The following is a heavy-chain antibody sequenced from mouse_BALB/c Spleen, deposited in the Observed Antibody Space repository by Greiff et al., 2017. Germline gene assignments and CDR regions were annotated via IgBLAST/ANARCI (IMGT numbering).Heavy chain of an antibody. V-gene: IGHV5-6-3*01. CDR1: GFTFSSYG. CDR2: INSNGGST. Sequence: EVMLVESGGGLVQPGGSLKLSCAASGFTFSSYGVSWVRQTPDKRLELVATINSNGGSTYYPDSVKGRFTISRDNAKNTLYLQMSSLKSEDTAMYYCAREGWLRAMDYWGQGTSVTVSS. CDR3: AREGWLRAMDY. D-gene: IGHD1-1*02. J-gene: IGHJ4*01.